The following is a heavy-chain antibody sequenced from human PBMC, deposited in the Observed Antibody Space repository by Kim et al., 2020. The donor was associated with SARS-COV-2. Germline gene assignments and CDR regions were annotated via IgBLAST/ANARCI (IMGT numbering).Heavy chain of an antibody. D-gene: IGHD3-10*01. CDR2: IYKSGRT. Sequence: SETLSLTRSVSGGSISSYFWSWIRQPPGKGLEWIGYIYKSGRTNYNPSLKSRVTISIDTSKNQFSLNLNSVTAADTAVYYCARQEYTVMVRGVLTWFDPWGQGTLITVSS. J-gene: IGHJ5*02. V-gene: IGHV4-59*08. CDR1: GGSISSYF. CDR3: ARQEYTVMVRGVLTWFDP.